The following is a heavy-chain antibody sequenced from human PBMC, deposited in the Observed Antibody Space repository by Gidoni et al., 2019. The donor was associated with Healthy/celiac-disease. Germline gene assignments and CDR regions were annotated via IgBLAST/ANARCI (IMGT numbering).Heavy chain of an antibody. CDR3: ARGSGGSQLDY. D-gene: IGHD1-26*01. V-gene: IGHV4-59*01. Sequence: QVQMQESGPGLVKPSETRSPTGTVSGGSLSSYYWSWIRPPPGKGLAWIGYIYSRGSTNYTPSLKSRVTISVDTSKTQFSLNLSSVTAADTAVYYCARGSGGSQLDYWGQVTLVTVSS. J-gene: IGHJ4*02. CDR2: IYSRGST. CDR1: GGSLSSYY.